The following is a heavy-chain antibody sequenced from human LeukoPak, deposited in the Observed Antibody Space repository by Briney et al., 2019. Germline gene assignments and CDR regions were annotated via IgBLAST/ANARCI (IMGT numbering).Heavy chain of an antibody. V-gene: IGHV3-30*04. CDR3: ARDSSGYYPYYFDY. D-gene: IGHD3-22*01. Sequence: PGTSLRLSCVGSGFSISGYAMHWVRQAPGKGLEWVAFISHDTFNRLYADSVRGRFTISRDNSKNTVDLQMDSLRAEDTAVYYCARDSSGYYPYYFDYWGQGTLVTVSS. CDR2: ISHDTFNR. CDR1: GFSISGYA. J-gene: IGHJ4*02.